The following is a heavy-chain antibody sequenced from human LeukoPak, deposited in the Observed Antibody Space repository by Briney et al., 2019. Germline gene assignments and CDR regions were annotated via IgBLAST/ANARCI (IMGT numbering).Heavy chain of an antibody. D-gene: IGHD4-17*01. CDR3: ARARYGDYRGNCLDP. Sequence: ASVKVSCKASGYTFTSSDINWVRQATGQGLEWMGWMNPNSGNTGYAQKFQGRVTMTRDTSISTAYMEVSSLRSDDTAVYYCARARYGDYRGNCLDPWGQGTLVTVSS. CDR1: GYTFTSSD. V-gene: IGHV1-8*01. CDR2: MNPNSGNT. J-gene: IGHJ5*02.